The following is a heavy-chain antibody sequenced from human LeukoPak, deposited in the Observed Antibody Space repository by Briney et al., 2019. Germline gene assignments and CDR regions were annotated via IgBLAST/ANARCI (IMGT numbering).Heavy chain of an antibody. V-gene: IGHV1-2*02. CDR2: INPISGGT. CDR3: ARDLRGGFDS. Sequence: ASVKASCKASGYSFTDYYMHWVRQAPGHGLEWMGWINPISGGTNYAQSFQGRVTMTRDTSISTAHIELNKLTSNDTAVYYCARDLRGGFDSWGQGTLVTVSS. D-gene: IGHD3-16*01. J-gene: IGHJ5*01. CDR1: GYSFTDYY.